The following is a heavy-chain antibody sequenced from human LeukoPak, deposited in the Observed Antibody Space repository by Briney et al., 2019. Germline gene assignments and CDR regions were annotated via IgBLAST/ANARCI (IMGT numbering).Heavy chain of an antibody. V-gene: IGHV3-9*01. CDR1: GFTVSSNY. CDR2: ISWNSGSI. D-gene: IGHD5-12*01. CDR3: AKDILGIVAAPRDY. Sequence: RAGGSLRLSCAASGFTVSSNYMSWVRQAPGKGLGWVPGISWNSGSIDYADSVKGRFTISRDNAKNSLYLQMNSLRTEDTAFYYCAKDILGIVAAPRDYWGQGTLVTVSS. J-gene: IGHJ4*02.